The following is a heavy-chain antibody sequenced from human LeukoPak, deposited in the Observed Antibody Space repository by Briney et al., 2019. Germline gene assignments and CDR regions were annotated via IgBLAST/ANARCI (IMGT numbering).Heavy chain of an antibody. CDR2: IYYSGST. CDR1: GGSISSYY. D-gene: IGHD1-1*01. Sequence: PSETLSLTCTVSGGSISSYYWSWIRQPPGKGLEWIGYIYYSGSTNYNPSLKSRVAISVDTSKNQFSLKLSSVTAADTAVYYCARNAGGDFDYWGQGTLVTVSS. V-gene: IGHV4-59*01. CDR3: ARNAGGDFDY. J-gene: IGHJ4*02.